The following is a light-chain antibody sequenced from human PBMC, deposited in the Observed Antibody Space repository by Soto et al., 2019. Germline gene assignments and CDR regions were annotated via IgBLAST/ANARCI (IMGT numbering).Light chain of an antibody. J-gene: IGLJ2*01. V-gene: IGLV1-44*01. CDR1: SSNIGSNT. Sequence: QSVLTQPPSASGTPGQRVTISCSGSSSNIGSNTVTWYQQLPGTAPKLLIYSDNQRPSGVPDRFSGSKSGTSASLAISGLQSEDEADYYCAAWDDSLIGVVFGGGTQLTVL. CDR3: AAWDDSLIGVV. CDR2: SDN.